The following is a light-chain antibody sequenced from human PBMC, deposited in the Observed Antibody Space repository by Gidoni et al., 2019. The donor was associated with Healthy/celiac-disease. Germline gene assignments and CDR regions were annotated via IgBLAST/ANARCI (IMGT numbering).Light chain of an antibody. CDR2: WAS. V-gene: IGKV4-1*01. CDR3: QKYYSTPWT. Sequence: DIVMTQSPDSLALSLGERATINCKSSQSVLYSSNNKNYLAWYQQKPGQPPKLLIYWASTRESGVPDRFSGSGSGTDFTLTISSLQAEDVAVYYCQKYYSTPWTFGQGTKVEIK. J-gene: IGKJ1*01. CDR1: QSVLYSSNNKNY.